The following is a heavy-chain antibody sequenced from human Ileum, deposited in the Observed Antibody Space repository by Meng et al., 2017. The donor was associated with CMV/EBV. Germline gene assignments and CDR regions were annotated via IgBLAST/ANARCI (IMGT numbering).Heavy chain of an antibody. CDR1: GGTFTSYT. J-gene: IGHJ4*02. Sequence: SVKVSCKASGGTFTSYTFSWVRQAPGQGLEWMGRIIPILDMANYAQKFQGRVTITADKSTSTAYMELSSLRFDDTAIYYCAGHPSTQAPFDSWGQGTLVTVSS. V-gene: IGHV1-69*02. D-gene: IGHD3-3*02. CDR3: AGHPSTQAPFDS. CDR2: IIPILDMA.